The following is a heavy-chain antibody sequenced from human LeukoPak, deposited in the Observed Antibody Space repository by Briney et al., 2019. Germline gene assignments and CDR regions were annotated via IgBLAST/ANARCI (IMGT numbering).Heavy chain of an antibody. CDR1: GFIFSSYA. J-gene: IGHJ4*02. Sequence: GGSLRLSCAASGFIFSSYAMSWVRQAPGKGLAWVSVISSSADSTYYADSVKGRFTISRDNSKNTLYLKMNNLRAEDTAVYYCAKPLEKYTYGGNFDYWGQGLLVTVSS. V-gene: IGHV3-23*01. D-gene: IGHD4-23*01. CDR3: AKPLEKYTYGGNFDY. CDR2: ISSSADST.